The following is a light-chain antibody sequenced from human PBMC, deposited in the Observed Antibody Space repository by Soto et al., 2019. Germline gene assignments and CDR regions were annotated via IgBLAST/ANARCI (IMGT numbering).Light chain of an antibody. CDR1: SSNIAINT. CDR3: ATWDDSLTGLV. Sequence: QSVLTQPPSTSGTPGQRVTISCSGSSSNIAINTVNWYQVLPGTAPKLLIYSDNQQPSGVPDRFSGSRSGTSASLAISGLQSEDEGDSYCATWDDSLTGLVFGGGTKLTVL. V-gene: IGLV1-44*01. J-gene: IGLJ3*02. CDR2: SDN.